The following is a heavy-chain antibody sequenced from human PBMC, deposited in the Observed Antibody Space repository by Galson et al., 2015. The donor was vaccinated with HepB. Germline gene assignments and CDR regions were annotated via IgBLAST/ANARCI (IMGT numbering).Heavy chain of an antibody. CDR1: GYTFTSYA. J-gene: IGHJ5*02. CDR2: INAGNGNT. CDR3: AREPPNWVGFDP. V-gene: IGHV1-3*01. Sequence: SVKVSCKASGYTFTSYAMHWVRQAPGQRLEWMGWINAGNGNTKYSQKFQGRVTITRDTSASTACMELSSLRSEDTAVYYCAREPPNWVGFDPWGQGTLVTVSS. D-gene: IGHD2-15*01.